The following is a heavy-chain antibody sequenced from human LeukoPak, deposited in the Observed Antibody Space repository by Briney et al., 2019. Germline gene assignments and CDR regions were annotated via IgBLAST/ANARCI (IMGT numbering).Heavy chain of an antibody. J-gene: IGHJ6*02. V-gene: IGHV4-34*01. CDR1: GGSFSGYY. CDR3: ARTMSSSHTVYGMDV. Sequence: SETLSLTCAVYGGSFSGYYWSWIRQPPGKGLEWIGEINHSGSTNYNPSLKSRVTISVDTSKNQFSLKLSSVTAVDTAVYYCARTMSSSHTVYGMDVWGQGTTVTVSS. CDR2: INHSGST. D-gene: IGHD2-2*02.